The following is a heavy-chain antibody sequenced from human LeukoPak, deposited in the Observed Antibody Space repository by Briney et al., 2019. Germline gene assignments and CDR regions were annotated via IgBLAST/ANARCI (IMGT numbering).Heavy chain of an antibody. D-gene: IGHD5-18*01. J-gene: IGHJ4*02. V-gene: IGHV1-46*02. Sequence: ASVKVSCKASGYTFNSYYMHWVRQAPGQGLEWMGIINPSGGSTSHAKKFQGRVTMTRDTSASTVYMELSSLRSEDTAVYYCARAGDTAMVIEYWGQGTLVTISS. CDR1: GYTFNSYY. CDR3: ARAGDTAMVIEY. CDR2: INPSGGST.